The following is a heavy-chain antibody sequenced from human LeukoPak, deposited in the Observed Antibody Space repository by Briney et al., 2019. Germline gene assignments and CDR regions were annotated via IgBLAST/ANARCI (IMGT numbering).Heavy chain of an antibody. CDR2: INPSGDST. CDR3: ARAPGYGGNSDY. D-gene: IGHD4-23*01. Sequence: RASVKVSCKASGYTFTRYYIHWVRQAPGQGLEWMGTINPSGDSTSYAQKFQGRVTMTRDTSTSTVYMGLSSLTSEDTAVYYCARAPGYGGNSDYWGQGTLVTVSS. V-gene: IGHV1-46*01. CDR1: GYTFTRYY. J-gene: IGHJ4*02.